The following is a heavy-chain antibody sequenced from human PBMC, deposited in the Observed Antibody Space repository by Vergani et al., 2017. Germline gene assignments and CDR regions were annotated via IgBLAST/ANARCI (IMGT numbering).Heavy chain of an antibody. CDR2: IRYDGSNK. Sequence: QVQLVESGGGVVQPGGSLRLSCAASGFTFSSYGMHWVRQAPGKGLEWVAFIRYDGSNKYYADSVKGRFTISRDNSKNTLYLQMNSLRAEDTAVYYCALGYCSGGSCGDAFEIWGQGTMVAVSS. J-gene: IGHJ3*02. V-gene: IGHV3-30*02. CDR1: GFTFSSYG. CDR3: ALGYCSGGSCGDAFEI. D-gene: IGHD2-15*01.